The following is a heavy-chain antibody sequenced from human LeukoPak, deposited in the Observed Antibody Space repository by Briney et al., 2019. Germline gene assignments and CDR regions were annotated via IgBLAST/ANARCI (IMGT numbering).Heavy chain of an antibody. Sequence: PGGSLRLSCAASGFSFRNYNMNWVRQAPGKGLEWVSSIGGSSDFIYYGDSVKGRFTISGDNAKNSVYLQMNSLRAEDTAVYYCLRDESGSFFAYWGQGTLVIVSS. CDR3: LRDESGSFFAY. J-gene: IGHJ4*02. CDR1: GFSFRNYN. V-gene: IGHV3-21*06. CDR2: IGGSSDFI. D-gene: IGHD3-10*01.